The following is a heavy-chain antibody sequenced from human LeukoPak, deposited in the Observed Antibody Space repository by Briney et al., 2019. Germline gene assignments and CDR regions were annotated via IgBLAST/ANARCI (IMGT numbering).Heavy chain of an antibody. J-gene: IGHJ3*02. Sequence: PGGSLRLSCAASGFTFSSYEMNWVRQAPGKGLEGVSYISSSGSTIYYADSVKGRFTISRDNAKNSLYLQMNSLRAEDTAVYYCARAGGYGGDEVDAFDIWGQGTMVTVSS. V-gene: IGHV3-48*03. CDR3: ARAGGYGGDEVDAFDI. CDR2: ISSSGSTI. CDR1: GFTFSSYE. D-gene: IGHD4-23*01.